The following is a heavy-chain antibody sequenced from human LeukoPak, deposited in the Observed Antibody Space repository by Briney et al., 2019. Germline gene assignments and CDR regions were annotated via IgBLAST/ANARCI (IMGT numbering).Heavy chain of an antibody. D-gene: IGHD1-26*01. CDR2: ISHDGSIK. J-gene: IGHJ4*02. V-gene: IGHV3-30*04. CDR1: GFTFSSYA. Sequence: GRSLRLSCAASGFTFSSYAMHWVRQAPGKGLEWVAVISHDGSIKHYADSVKGRFTISRDNSNNPLYVQMNSLRAEDTAVYYCASHRSPTYWGQGTLVPVSS. CDR3: ASHRSPTY.